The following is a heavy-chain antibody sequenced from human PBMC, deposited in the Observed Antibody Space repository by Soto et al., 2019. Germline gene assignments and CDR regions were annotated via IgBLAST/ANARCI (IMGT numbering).Heavy chain of an antibody. Sequence: EVQLVESGRGLVKPGGSLRLSCAASGFTFSLYSMIWVRQAPGKGLEWVASITSSSSYIYYEDSLKGRFTISRDNAKNSLFLQLDSLRAEDTAVYFCVRARSTDSRSDYWGQGTLVTVSS. CDR2: ITSSSSYI. V-gene: IGHV3-21*01. J-gene: IGHJ4*02. CDR3: VRARSTDSRSDY. CDR1: GFTFSLYS. D-gene: IGHD3-22*01.